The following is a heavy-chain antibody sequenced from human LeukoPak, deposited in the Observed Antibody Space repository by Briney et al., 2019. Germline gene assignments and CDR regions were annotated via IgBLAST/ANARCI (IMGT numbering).Heavy chain of an antibody. CDR2: IYSGGTT. CDR1: GLTVNSNY. Sequence: GGSLRLSCAASGLTVNSNYMSWVRQAPGKGLEWVSVIYSGGTTYYADSVKGRFTISRDNSKNTLSLQMNSLRADDTAVYYCARDRGGTSGMDVWGKGTTVTVSS. J-gene: IGHJ6*03. D-gene: IGHD4-23*01. V-gene: IGHV3-53*01. CDR3: ARDRGGTSGMDV.